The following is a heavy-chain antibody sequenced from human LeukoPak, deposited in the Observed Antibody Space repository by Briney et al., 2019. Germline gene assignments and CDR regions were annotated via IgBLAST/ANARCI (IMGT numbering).Heavy chain of an antibody. CDR2: ISYDGSNK. D-gene: IGHD3-10*02. CDR3: ARDPVRGSNYYYYYMDV. V-gene: IGHV3-30*04. J-gene: IGHJ6*03. CDR1: GFTFSSYA. Sequence: GGSLRLSCAASGFTFSSYAMHWVRQAPGKELEWVAVISYDGSNKYYADSVKGRFTISRDNSKNTLYLQMNSLRAEDTAVYYCARDPVRGSNYYYYYMDVWGKGTTVTVSS.